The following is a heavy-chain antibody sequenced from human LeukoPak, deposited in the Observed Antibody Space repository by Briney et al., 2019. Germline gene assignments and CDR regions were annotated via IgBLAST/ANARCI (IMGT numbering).Heavy chain of an antibody. CDR3: ASHFYGVTLLDY. V-gene: IGHV4-34*01. J-gene: IGHJ4*02. CDR2: INHSGST. Sequence: PSETLSLTCAVYGGSFSGYYWSWIRQPPGKGLEWIGEINHSGSTNYNPSLKSRVTISVDTSKNQFSLKLSSVTAADTAVYYCASHFYGVTLLDYWGQGTLVTVSS. D-gene: IGHD3-10*01. CDR1: GGSFSGYY.